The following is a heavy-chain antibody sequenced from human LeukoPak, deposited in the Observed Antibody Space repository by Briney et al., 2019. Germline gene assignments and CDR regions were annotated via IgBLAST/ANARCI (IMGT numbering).Heavy chain of an antibody. CDR2: IYYSGST. CDR3: ARFEYSSSPEWFDP. Sequence: SEALSLTCTVSGGSISSYYWSWLRQPPGKGLEWIGYIYYSGSTNYNPSLKSRVTISVDTSKNQFSLKLSSVTAADTAVYYCARFEYSSSPEWFDPWGQGTLVTVSS. D-gene: IGHD6-6*01. CDR1: GGSISSYY. J-gene: IGHJ5*02. V-gene: IGHV4-59*01.